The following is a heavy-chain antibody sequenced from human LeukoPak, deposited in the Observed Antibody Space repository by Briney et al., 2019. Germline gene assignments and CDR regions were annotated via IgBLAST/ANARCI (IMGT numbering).Heavy chain of an antibody. V-gene: IGHV3-7*01. D-gene: IGHD2-2*01. CDR2: IKQDGGEK. CDR1: GFTFSSYW. J-gene: IGHJ4*02. CDR3: ARAVISADSN. Sequence: GGSLRLSCAASGFTFSSYWMSWVRQAPGKGLEWVATIKQDGGEKYYVDSVRGRFTISRDNAKNSLYLQMNSLRVEDTAVYYCARAVISADSNWGRGTLVTVSS.